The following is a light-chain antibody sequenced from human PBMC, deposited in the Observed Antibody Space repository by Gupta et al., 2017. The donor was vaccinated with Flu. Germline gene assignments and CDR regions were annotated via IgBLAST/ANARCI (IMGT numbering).Light chain of an antibody. V-gene: IGKV3-11*01. J-gene: IGKJ4*01. Sequence: ERATLSCRASQSVSSYLAWYQQKPGQAPRLLIYDASNRAPGIPARFSGSGSGTDFTLTIRSLEPEDFAVYYCQQRSNWPRLTFGGGTKVEVK. CDR3: QQRSNWPRLT. CDR2: DAS. CDR1: QSVSSY.